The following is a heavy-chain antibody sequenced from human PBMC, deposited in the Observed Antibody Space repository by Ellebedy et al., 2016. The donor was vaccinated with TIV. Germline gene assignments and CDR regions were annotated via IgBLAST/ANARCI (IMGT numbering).Heavy chain of an antibody. CDR3: AKEGSVEGLDY. CDR2: ISGSGRNT. CDR1: GFTFSTYA. V-gene: IGHV3-23*01. J-gene: IGHJ4*02. Sequence: GGSLRLSXAASGFTFSTYAMSWVRQAPGKGLEWVSAISGSGRNTYYADSVKGRFTISRDNSKNTLYLELNSLRAEDTAVYFCAKEGSVEGLDYWGQGTLVTASS. D-gene: IGHD2-21*01.